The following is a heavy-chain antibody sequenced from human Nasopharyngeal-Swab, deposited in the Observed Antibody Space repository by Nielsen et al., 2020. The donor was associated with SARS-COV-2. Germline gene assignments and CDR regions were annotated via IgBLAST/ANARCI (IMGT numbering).Heavy chain of an antibody. D-gene: IGHD6-13*01. CDR2: IYYSGST. CDR3: ARDHQYSSSWFGHGYNWFDA. J-gene: IGHJ5*02. CDR1: GCSIRTYY. Sequence: AGTLSLTCTVSGCSIRTYYWSWIRQPPGKGLEWIGYIYYSGSTNYNHSLKSGDTISVDTSKKQFSLKLSSVTTADTAVYYWARDHQYSSSWFGHGYNWFDAWGQGTLVTVSS. V-gene: IGHV4-59*01.